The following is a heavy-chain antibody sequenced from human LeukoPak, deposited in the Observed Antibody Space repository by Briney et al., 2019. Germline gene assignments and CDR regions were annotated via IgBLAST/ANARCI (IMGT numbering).Heavy chain of an antibody. J-gene: IGHJ3*02. Sequence: GGSLRLSCAASGFTFSSYAMSWVRQAPGKGLEWVSAISGSGGSTYYADSVKGRFTISRDNSKNTLYLQMNSLRAEDTAVYYCAKGPGYYDSSGYHIDAFDIWGQGTMVTVSS. V-gene: IGHV3-23*01. CDR3: AKGPGYYDSSGYHIDAFDI. D-gene: IGHD3-22*01. CDR2: ISGSGGST. CDR1: GFTFSSYA.